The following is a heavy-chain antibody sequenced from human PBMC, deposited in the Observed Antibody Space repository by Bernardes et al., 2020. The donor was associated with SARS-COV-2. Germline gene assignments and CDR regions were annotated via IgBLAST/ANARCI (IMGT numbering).Heavy chain of an antibody. D-gene: IGHD6-6*01. J-gene: IGHJ6*02. Sequence: VGSLILSCVASDFTFRPYWLHWVRQAPGQGLVWVSRISTDGGGTSYADSVMGRFTISRDNAKNTMFLQMNSLRAEDTAVYFCASGSAISIYGMNVWGQGTTVTVSS. CDR2: ISTDGGGT. V-gene: IGHV3-74*01. CDR1: DFTFRPYW. CDR3: ASGSAISIYGMNV.